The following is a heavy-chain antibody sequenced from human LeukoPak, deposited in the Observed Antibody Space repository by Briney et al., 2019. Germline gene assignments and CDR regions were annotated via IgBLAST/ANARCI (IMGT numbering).Heavy chain of an antibody. CDR2: INHSGSI. V-gene: IGHV4-34*01. CDR1: GGSFSGHS. J-gene: IGHJ3*02. Sequence: SETLSLTCAVDGGSFSGHSWSWIRQPPGKGLEWIGEINHSGSINYNPSLKGRVTISVDTSKNQLSLKLSSLTAADTAVYYCAKSREEIRGLDAFDIWGQGTMVTVSS. CDR3: AKSREEIRGLDAFDI. D-gene: IGHD5-24*01.